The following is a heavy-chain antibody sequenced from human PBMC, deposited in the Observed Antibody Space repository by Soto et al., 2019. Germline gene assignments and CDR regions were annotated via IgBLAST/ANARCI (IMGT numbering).Heavy chain of an antibody. CDR3: ATRNVDTAMVGIYYYGMDV. Sequence: GGSLRLSCAASGFTFSSYAMSWVRQAPGKGLEWVSAISGSGGSTYYADSVKGRFTISRDNSKNTLYLQMNSLRAEDTAVYYCATRNVDTAMVGIYYYGMDVWGQGTTVTVSS. J-gene: IGHJ6*02. CDR2: ISGSGGST. CDR1: GFTFSSYA. D-gene: IGHD5-18*01. V-gene: IGHV3-23*01.